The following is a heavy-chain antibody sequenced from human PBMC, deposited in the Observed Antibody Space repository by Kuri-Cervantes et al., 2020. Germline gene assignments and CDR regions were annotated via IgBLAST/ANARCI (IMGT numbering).Heavy chain of an antibody. CDR3: ARDSVRGVTLYYMDV. D-gene: IGHD3-10*01. CDR1: GYTFTAHY. Sequence: ASVKVSCKTSGYTFTAHYMHWVRQAPGQGLEWMGWINTYTGGTKFAQKFQDKVTMTRDTSISTAYMELRSLRKDDTAVYYCARDSVRGVTLYYMDVWGKGTTVTVSS. CDR2: INTYTGGT. J-gene: IGHJ6*03. V-gene: IGHV1-2*02.